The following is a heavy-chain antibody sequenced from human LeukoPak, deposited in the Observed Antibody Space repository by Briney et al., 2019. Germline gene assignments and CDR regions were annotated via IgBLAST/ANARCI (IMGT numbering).Heavy chain of an antibody. V-gene: IGHV4-59*01. J-gene: IGHJ4*02. CDR1: GGSISSYY. Sequence: SETLSLTCTVSGGSISSYYWSWIRQPPGKGLEWIGYIYYSGSTNYNPSLKSRVTISVDTSKNQFSLKLSSVTAADTAVYYCARVSPITMARGVITEPPDYWGQGTLVTVSS. CDR2: IYYSGST. D-gene: IGHD3-10*01. CDR3: ARVSPITMARGVITEPPDY.